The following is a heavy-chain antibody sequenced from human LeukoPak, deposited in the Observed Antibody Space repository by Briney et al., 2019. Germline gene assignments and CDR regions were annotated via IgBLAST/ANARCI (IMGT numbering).Heavy chain of an antibody. V-gene: IGHV3-15*01. J-gene: IGHJ4*02. CDR3: ATDLGLTMIRGVIVH. D-gene: IGHD3-10*01. Sequence: GGSLRLSCAVSGFTFTNAWMTWVRQAPGKGLEWVGRIKSKGDGETTDYAAPVKGRFIMSRDDSEATLYLQMYSLKAEDTAVYYCATDLGLTMIRGVIVHWGQGALVTVSS. CDR1: GFTFTNAW. CDR2: IKSKGDGETT.